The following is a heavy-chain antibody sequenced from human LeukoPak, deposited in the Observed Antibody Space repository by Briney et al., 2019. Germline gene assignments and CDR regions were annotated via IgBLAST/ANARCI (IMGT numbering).Heavy chain of an antibody. CDR3: ARDRGWVRGVILTNWFDP. V-gene: IGHV1-2*02. CDR2: INPNSGGT. J-gene: IGHJ5*02. CDR1: GYTFTGYY. Sequence: ASLKVSCKASGYTFTGYYMHWVRQAPGQGLEWMGWINPNSGGTNYAQKFQGRVTMTRDTSISTAYMELSRLRSDDTAVYYCARDRGWVRGVILTNWFDPWGQGTLVTVSS. D-gene: IGHD3-10*01.